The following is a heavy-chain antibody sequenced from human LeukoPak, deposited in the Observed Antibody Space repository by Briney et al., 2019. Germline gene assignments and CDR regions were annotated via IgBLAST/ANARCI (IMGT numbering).Heavy chain of an antibody. CDR1: GFTFSSYS. D-gene: IGHD5-12*01. V-gene: IGHV3-21*01. CDR2: ISSSSSYI. J-gene: IGHJ4*02. Sequence: AGGSLRLSCAASGFTFSSYSMNWVRQAPGKGLEWVSSISSSSSYIYYADSVKGRFTISRDNAKNSLYLQMNSLRAEDTAAYYCARLGSEYSGYDAPEDYWGQGTLVTVSS. CDR3: ARLGSEYSGYDAPEDY.